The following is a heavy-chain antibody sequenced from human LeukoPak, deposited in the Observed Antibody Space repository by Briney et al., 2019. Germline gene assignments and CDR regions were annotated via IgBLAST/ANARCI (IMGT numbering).Heavy chain of an antibody. CDR2: ISYDGSNK. Sequence: GGSLRLSCAASGFTFSSYGMHWVPQAPGKGLEGVAVISYDGSNKYYADSVKGRFTISRDNSKNTLYLQMNSLRAEDTAVYYCAKARPMIVVGPYDYWGQGPLVTVSS. CDR3: AKARPMIVVGPYDY. V-gene: IGHV3-30*18. D-gene: IGHD3-22*01. CDR1: GFTFSSYG. J-gene: IGHJ4*02.